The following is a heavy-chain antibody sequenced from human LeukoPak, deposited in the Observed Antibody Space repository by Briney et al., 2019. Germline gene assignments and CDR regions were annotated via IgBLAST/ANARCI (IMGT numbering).Heavy chain of an antibody. J-gene: IGHJ3*02. D-gene: IGHD6-13*01. CDR3: ARECRGSSWCSRAFDI. CDR2: INPNSGGT. Sequence: GASVKVSCKASGYTFTGYYMHWVRQAPGQGLEWMGWINPNSGGTNYAQKFQGWVTMTRDTSISTAYMELSRLRSDDTAVYYCARECRGSSWCSRAFDIWGQGTMVTVSS. CDR1: GYTFTGYY. V-gene: IGHV1-2*04.